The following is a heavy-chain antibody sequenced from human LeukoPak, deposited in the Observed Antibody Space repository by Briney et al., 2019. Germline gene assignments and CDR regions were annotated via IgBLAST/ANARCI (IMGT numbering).Heavy chain of an antibody. CDR2: IYYSGST. CDR3: ARGSPRWPFDY. V-gene: IGHV4-31*03. CDR1: GGSISSGGYY. D-gene: IGHD2-15*01. J-gene: IGHJ4*02. Sequence: SETLSLTCTVSGGSISSGGYYWSWIRQHPGKGLEWIGYIYYSGSTYYNPSLKSRVTISVDTSKNQFSLKLSSVTAADTAVYYCARGSPRWPFDYWGQGTLVTVSS.